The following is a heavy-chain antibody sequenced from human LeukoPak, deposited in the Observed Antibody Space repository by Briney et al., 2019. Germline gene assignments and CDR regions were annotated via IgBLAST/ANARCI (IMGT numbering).Heavy chain of an antibody. CDR3: ARDSPGVYSGLDY. J-gene: IGHJ4*02. D-gene: IGHD5-12*01. Sequence: GASVKVSCKASGYTFTSYYMHWVRQAPGQGLEWMGWINPNSGGTNYAQKFQGRVTMTRDTSISTAYMELSRLRSDDTAVYYCARDSPGVYSGLDYWGQGTLVTVSS. CDR1: GYTFTSYY. V-gene: IGHV1-2*02. CDR2: INPNSGGT.